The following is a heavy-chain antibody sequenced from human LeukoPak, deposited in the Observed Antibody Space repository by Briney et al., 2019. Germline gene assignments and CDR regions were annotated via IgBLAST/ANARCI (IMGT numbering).Heavy chain of an antibody. CDR3: ARHQGKDWNYYYFDY. CDR1: GGSISSGDDY. D-gene: IGHD1-7*01. V-gene: IGHV4-39*01. J-gene: IGHJ4*02. CDR2: IYYSGSP. Sequence: SETLSLTCTVSGGSISSGDDYGSWIRQPPGKGLEWIGSIYYSGSPYYNPSLKSRVTISVDTSKNQFSLKLSSVTAADPAVYYCARHQGKDWNYYYFDYWGQGTLVTVSS.